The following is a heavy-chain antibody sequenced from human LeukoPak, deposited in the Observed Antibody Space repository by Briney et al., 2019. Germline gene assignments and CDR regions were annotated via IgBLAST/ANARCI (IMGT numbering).Heavy chain of an antibody. CDR2: IYHSGST. V-gene: IGHV4-38-2*02. Sequence: SETLSLTCTVSGYSISSGYYWGWIRQPPGKGLEWIGSIYHSGSTYYNPSLKSRVTISVDTSKNQFSLKLSSVTAADTAVYYCARGRSWFHYFDYWGQGTLVTVSS. CDR1: GYSISSGYY. D-gene: IGHD6-13*01. CDR3: ARGRSWFHYFDY. J-gene: IGHJ4*02.